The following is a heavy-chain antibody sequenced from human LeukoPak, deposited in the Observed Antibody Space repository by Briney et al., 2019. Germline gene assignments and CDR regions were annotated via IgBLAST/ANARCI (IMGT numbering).Heavy chain of an antibody. D-gene: IGHD2-21*02. CDR3: TRSPQYCGSDCYSDY. J-gene: IGHJ4*02. CDR2: IKGDGSHT. CDR1: GFTFSNYW. V-gene: IGHV3-74*01. Sequence: PGGSLRLSCAASGFTFSNYWMHWVRQAPGKGLVWVSRIKGDGSHTIYADSVKGRFTISRDNARNSLFLQMHSLRAEDTAVYYCTRSPQYCGSDCYSDYWGQGTLVTVSS.